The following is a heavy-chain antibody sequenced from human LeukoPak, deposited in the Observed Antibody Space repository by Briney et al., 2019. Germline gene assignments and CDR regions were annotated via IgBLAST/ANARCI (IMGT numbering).Heavy chain of an antibody. CDR3: ARDQSVAGTKD. CDR2: INPNSGGT. D-gene: IGHD6-19*01. J-gene: IGHJ4*02. V-gene: IGHV1-2*02. Sequence: ASVKVSCKASGYTFAGYYMHLVRQAPGQGVEWMGWINPNSGGTNYAQKFQGRVTMTRDTSISTAYMELSRLISDDTAVYYCARDQSVAGTKDWGQGTLVTVSS. CDR1: GYTFAGYY.